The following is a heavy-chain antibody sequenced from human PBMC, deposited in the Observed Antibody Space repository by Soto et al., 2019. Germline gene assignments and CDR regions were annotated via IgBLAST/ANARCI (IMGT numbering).Heavy chain of an antibody. CDR1: GYTFTGYY. V-gene: IGHV1-18*04. CDR3: ARAAAVAGCDY. CDR2: ISAYNGNT. J-gene: IGHJ4*02. Sequence: SVKVSCRASGYTFTGYYMHWVRQAPGQGLEWMGWISAYNGNTNYAQKLQGRVTMTTDTSTSTAYMELRSLRSDDTAVYYCARAAAVAGCDYWGQGTLVTVSS. D-gene: IGHD6-19*01.